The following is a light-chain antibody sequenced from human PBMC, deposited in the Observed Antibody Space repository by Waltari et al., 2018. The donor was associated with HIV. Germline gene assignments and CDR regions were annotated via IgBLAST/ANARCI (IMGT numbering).Light chain of an antibody. V-gene: IGKV3-11*01. CDR2: DES. CDR1: QSVGSY. CDR3: QQRGNGPPS. J-gene: IGKJ1*01. Sequence: EIVLTQSPATLSLSPGERATLSCRSSQSVGSYLAWYQQRPGQAPSLLIYDESKRATGIPARFSGSGTGTDFTLTISSLEPEDFAVYYCQQRGNGPPSFGQGAKLEIK.